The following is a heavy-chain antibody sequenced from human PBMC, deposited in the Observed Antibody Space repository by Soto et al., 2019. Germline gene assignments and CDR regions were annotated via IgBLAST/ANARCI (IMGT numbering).Heavy chain of an antibody. CDR1: GDSISSDGYY. J-gene: IGHJ5*02. V-gene: IGHV4-31*03. D-gene: IGHD2-2*02. CDR3: ARGGYCRCSSCYTPVHWFDP. CDR2: IDYSGST. Sequence: PSETLSLTCTVSGDSISSDGYYWSWIRQHLGKGLEWIGYIDYSGSTYYNPSLKSRVTMSIDTSKNRFSLNLGSVTAADTAVFYCARGGYCRCSSCYTPVHWFDPWGQGTLVTVSS.